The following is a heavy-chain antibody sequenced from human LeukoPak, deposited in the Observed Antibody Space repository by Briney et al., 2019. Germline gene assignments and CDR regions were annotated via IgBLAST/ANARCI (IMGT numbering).Heavy chain of an antibody. CDR1: GFTFSSYG. CDR3: AKDHLGKSSGCQNFDS. J-gene: IGHJ4*02. D-gene: IGHD6-19*01. CDR2: IWYDGSNK. Sequence: QPGGSLRLSCAASGFTFSSYGMHWVRQAPGKGLEWVAVIWYDGSNKYYADSVKGRFTISRDNSNNTLFLQMNSLRAEDTAVYYCAKDHLGKSSGCQNFDSWGQGTLVTVSS. V-gene: IGHV3-33*06.